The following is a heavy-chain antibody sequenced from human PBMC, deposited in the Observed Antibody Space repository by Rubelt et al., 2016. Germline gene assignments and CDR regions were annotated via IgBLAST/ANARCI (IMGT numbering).Heavy chain of an antibody. V-gene: IGHV1-3*01. Sequence: QVRLVQSGAEVKKPGASVKVSCKASGYTFTNYGMHWVRQAPGQRLEWMGWIDAGNGDTKYSQKLKDRVSITRDASANTAYMELSSLRSEDTAVYYCARANHGDYEDYWGQGTLVTVSS. D-gene: IGHD4-17*01. CDR2: IDAGNGDT. CDR3: ARANHGDYEDY. J-gene: IGHJ4*02. CDR1: GYTFTNYG.